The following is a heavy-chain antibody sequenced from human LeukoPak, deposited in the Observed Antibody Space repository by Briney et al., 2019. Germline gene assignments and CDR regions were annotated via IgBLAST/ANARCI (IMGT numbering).Heavy chain of an antibody. Sequence: SVKVSCKASGGTFSSYAISWVRQAPGQGLEWMGRIIPILGIANYAQKFQGRVTITADKSTSTAYMELSSLRSEDTAVYYCARDQWENTFDYWGQGTLVTVSS. V-gene: IGHV1-69*04. D-gene: IGHD1-26*01. CDR3: ARDQWENTFDY. CDR2: IIPILGIA. J-gene: IGHJ4*02. CDR1: GGTFSSYA.